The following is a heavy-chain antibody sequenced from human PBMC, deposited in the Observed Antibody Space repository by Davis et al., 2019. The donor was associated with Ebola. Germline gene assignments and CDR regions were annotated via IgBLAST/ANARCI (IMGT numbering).Heavy chain of an antibody. D-gene: IGHD5-12*01. CDR1: GFTVSSNY. Sequence: GESLKISCAASGFTVSSNYMSWVRHAPGKGLEWVSVIYSGGGTYYADSVKHRFTISRDSSKNTLYLQMSSLRVEDTAVYYCARVGGFSGYDPTYLDYWGQGTLVTVSS. CDR3: ARVGGFSGYDPTYLDY. CDR2: IYSGGGT. V-gene: IGHV3-66*01. J-gene: IGHJ4*02.